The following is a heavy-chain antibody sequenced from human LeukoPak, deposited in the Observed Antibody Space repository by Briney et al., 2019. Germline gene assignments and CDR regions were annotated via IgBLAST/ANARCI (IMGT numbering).Heavy chain of an antibody. D-gene: IGHD3-22*01. CDR2: ISGSGGST. CDR3: ARGWYYYDSSGSMDY. Sequence: GGSLRLSCAASGFTFSSYAMNWVRQAPGKGLEWVSTISGSGGSTNYADSVKGRFTISRDNSKNTLYLQMNSLRAEDTAVYYCARGWYYYDSSGSMDYWGQGTLVTVSS. CDR1: GFTFSSYA. J-gene: IGHJ4*02. V-gene: IGHV3-23*01.